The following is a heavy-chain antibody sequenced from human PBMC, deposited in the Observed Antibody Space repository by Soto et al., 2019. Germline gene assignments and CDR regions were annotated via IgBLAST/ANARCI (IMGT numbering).Heavy chain of an antibody. CDR2: ISSSGGST. Sequence: EVQLLESGGGLVQPGGSLRLSCAASGFTFSSYAMSWVRQAPGKGLEWVSTISSSGGSTHYADSVKGRFTISRDNSKNTRYLQMNSLRAEDTAVYYCAKFYGGNSAHTYTIDPWGQGTLVTVSP. CDR3: AKFYGGNSAHTYTIDP. J-gene: IGHJ5*02. V-gene: IGHV3-23*01. CDR1: GFTFSSYA. D-gene: IGHD2-21*02.